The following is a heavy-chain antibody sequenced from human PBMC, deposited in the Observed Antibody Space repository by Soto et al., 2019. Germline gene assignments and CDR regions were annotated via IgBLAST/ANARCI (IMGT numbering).Heavy chain of an antibody. J-gene: IGHJ4*02. Sequence: SVKVSCKASGVTFSSYAISWVRQAPGQGLEWMGGIIPIFGTANYAQKFQGRVTITADKSTSTAYMELSSLRSEDTAVYYCASGYDSSGSLDYWGQGTLVTVSS. CDR3: ASGYDSSGSLDY. CDR1: GVTFSSYA. CDR2: IIPIFGTA. V-gene: IGHV1-69*06. D-gene: IGHD3-22*01.